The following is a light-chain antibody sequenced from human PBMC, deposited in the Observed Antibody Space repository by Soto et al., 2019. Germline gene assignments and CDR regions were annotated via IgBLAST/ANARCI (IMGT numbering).Light chain of an antibody. CDR1: SSNIGAGYE. CDR3: QSYDSRLSVV. Sequence: QPVLTQPPSVSGAPGQRVTISCTGSSSNIGAGYEVHWYQQLPGTAPKLLIYGNSNRPSGVPDRFSGSKSGTSASLAITGLQAEDEADYYCQSYDSRLSVVFGGGTKLTVL. CDR2: GNS. J-gene: IGLJ2*01. V-gene: IGLV1-40*01.